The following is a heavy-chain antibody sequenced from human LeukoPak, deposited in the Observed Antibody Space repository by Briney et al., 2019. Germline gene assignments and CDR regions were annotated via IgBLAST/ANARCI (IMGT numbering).Heavy chain of an antibody. CDR3: ARQGMWLVDY. V-gene: IGHV5-51*01. J-gene: IGHJ4*02. CDR1: GYSFTTYW. CDR2: IYPDDSDT. Sequence: GESLKISCQGSGYSFTTYWIGWVRQMPGKGLEWLGIIYPDDSDTRYSPSFQGQVTISVDKSINTAYLQRRSLKASDTAIYYCARQGMWLVDYWGQGTLVTVSS. D-gene: IGHD6-19*01.